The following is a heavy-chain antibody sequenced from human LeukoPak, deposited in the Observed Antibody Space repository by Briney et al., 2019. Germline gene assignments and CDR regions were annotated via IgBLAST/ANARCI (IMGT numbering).Heavy chain of an antibody. CDR3: ARSYSYGYYGDAFDI. Sequence: SETLSLTCTVSGGSISSYYWSWIRQPPGKGLEWIGYIYYSGSTNYNPSLKSRVTISVDTSKNQFSLKLSSVTAADTAVYYCARSYSYGYYGDAFDIWGQGTMVTVSS. J-gene: IGHJ3*02. CDR1: GGSISSYY. V-gene: IGHV4-59*01. CDR2: IYYSGST. D-gene: IGHD5-18*01.